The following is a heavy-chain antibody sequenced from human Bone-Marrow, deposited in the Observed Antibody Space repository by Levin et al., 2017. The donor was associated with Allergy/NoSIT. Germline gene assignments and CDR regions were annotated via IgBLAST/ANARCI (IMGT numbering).Heavy chain of an antibody. CDR3: AREAVQGVISGYYYYYMDV. J-gene: IGHJ6*03. Sequence: GASVKVSCKASGGTFSSYAISWVRQAPGQGLEWMGGIIPIFGTANYAQKFQGRVTITADKSTSTAYMELSSLRSEDTAVYYCAREAVQGVISGYYYYYMDVWGKGTTVTVSS. V-gene: IGHV1-69*06. CDR1: GGTFSSYA. D-gene: IGHD3-10*01. CDR2: IIPIFGTA.